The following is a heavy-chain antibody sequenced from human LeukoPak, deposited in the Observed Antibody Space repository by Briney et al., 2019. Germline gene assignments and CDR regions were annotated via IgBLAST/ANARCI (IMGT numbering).Heavy chain of an antibody. V-gene: IGHV4-4*02. CDR1: GGSISSSNW. D-gene: IGHD6-19*01. Sequence: PSGTLSLTCAVSGGSISSSNWWSWVRQPPGKGLEWIGEIYHSGSTNYNPSLKSRVTISVDTSKNQFSLKLSSMTAADAAVYYCARTSAWYGNFDSWGQGTLVTVSS. CDR3: ARTSAWYGNFDS. J-gene: IGHJ4*02. CDR2: IYHSGST.